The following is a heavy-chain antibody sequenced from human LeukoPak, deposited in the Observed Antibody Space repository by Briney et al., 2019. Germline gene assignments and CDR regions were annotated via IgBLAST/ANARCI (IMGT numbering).Heavy chain of an antibody. V-gene: IGHV4-39*07. J-gene: IGHJ3*02. CDR1: GGSISSSSYY. CDR2: IYYSGST. CDR3: ARGGPFGPIAFDI. D-gene: IGHD3-10*01. Sequence: SETLSLTCTVSGGSISSSSYYWGWIRQPPGKGLEWIGSIYYSGSTYYNPSLKSRVTISVDTSKNQFSLKLSSVTAADTAVYYCARGGPFGPIAFDIWGQGTMVTVSS.